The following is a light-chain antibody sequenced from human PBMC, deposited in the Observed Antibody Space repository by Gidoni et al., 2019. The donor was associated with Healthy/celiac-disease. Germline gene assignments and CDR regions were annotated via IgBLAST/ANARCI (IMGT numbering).Light chain of an antibody. V-gene: IGLV1-44*01. CDR1: SSNIGSNT. Sequence: QSVLTQPPSASGTPGQRVTISGSGSSSNIGSNTVNWSQQLPGTAPTLLIYSNNQRPSGVPDRSSGSKSGTSASLAISGLQSEDEADYYCAAWDDSLNGSLVVFGGGTKLTVL. J-gene: IGLJ2*01. CDR2: SNN. CDR3: AAWDDSLNGSLVV.